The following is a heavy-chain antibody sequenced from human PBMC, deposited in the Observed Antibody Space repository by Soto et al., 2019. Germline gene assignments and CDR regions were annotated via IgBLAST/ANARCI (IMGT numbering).Heavy chain of an antibody. D-gene: IGHD3-10*01. CDR1: GFTFSSYA. CDR3: AKGTYYYGSAPYYFDY. CDR2: ISDSGGST. Sequence: GGSLRLSCAASGFTFSSYAMSWVRQAPGKGLEWVSGISDSGGSTYYAGSVKGRFTISRDNSKNTLYLQMNSLRAEDTAVYYCAKGTYYYGSAPYYFDYWGQGTLVTVSS. J-gene: IGHJ4*02. V-gene: IGHV3-23*01.